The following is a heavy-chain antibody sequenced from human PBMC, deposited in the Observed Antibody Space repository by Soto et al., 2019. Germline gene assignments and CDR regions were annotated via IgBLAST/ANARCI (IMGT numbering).Heavy chain of an antibody. J-gene: IGHJ4*02. D-gene: IGHD6-19*01. CDR1: GFTFSNAW. V-gene: IGHV3-15*07. CDR2: IKSKTDGGGTT. CDR3: TTDVWLATRSDY. Sequence: EVQLVESGGGLVKPGGSLRLSCAASGFTFSNAWMNWVRQAPGKGLEWVGRIKSKTDGGGTTDYAATVKGRFTISRDDLKNTVYLQMDSLKPEDTAVYSCTTDVWLATRSDYWGQGTLVTVSS.